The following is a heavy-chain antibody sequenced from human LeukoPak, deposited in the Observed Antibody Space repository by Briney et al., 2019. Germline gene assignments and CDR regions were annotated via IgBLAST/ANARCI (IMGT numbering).Heavy chain of an antibody. Sequence: PGASVKVSCKASGGTFSSYAISWVRQAPGQGLEWMGRIIPILGIANYAQKFQGRVTITADKSTSTAYMELSSLRSEDTAVYYCARLGSSGCLPDDYWGQGTLVTVSS. J-gene: IGHJ4*02. V-gene: IGHV1-69*04. CDR3: ARLGSSGCLPDDY. D-gene: IGHD3-22*01. CDR2: IIPILGIA. CDR1: GGTFSSYA.